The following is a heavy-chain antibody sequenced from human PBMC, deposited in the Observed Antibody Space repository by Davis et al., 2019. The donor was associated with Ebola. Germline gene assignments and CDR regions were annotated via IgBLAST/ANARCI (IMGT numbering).Heavy chain of an antibody. CDR3: ARAVTGKEDLDF. D-gene: IGHD6-19*01. CDR1: GFSSSNYA. J-gene: IGHJ4*02. Sequence: PGGSLRLSCVPSGFSSSNYAMHCVRQTPDRWLEWVAVASHDGTTTFYEDSVKGRFTISRDNSKSSLYLQLNRLRTEDTAVYFCARAVTGKEDLDFWGQGTLVTVSS. V-gene: IGHV3-30*04. CDR2: ASHDGTTT.